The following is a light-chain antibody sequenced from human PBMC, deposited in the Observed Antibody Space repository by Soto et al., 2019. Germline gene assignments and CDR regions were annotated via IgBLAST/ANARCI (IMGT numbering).Light chain of an antibody. CDR1: QSFSSSY. CDR3: LQLNSYPRT. Sequence: EIVLTQSPGTLSLSPGERATLSCRASQSFSSSYLAWYQQKPGQAPRLLIYGASSRATGIPSRFSGSGSGTDFTLTISSLQPDDFATYYCLQLNSYPRTFGQGTKVDTK. V-gene: IGKV3-20*01. J-gene: IGKJ1*01. CDR2: GAS.